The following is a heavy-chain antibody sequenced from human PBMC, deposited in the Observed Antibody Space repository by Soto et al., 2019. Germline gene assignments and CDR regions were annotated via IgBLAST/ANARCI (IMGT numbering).Heavy chain of an antibody. D-gene: IGHD3-22*01. J-gene: IGHJ4*02. CDR2: ISGYNANT. Sequence: QVQLVQSGAEVKKPGASVKVSCKASGYTFTGYGIGWVRQAPGQGLEWMGWISGYNANTNYPQKLQGRITMTTDTSTSTAYMELRSLRSDDTAAYYCARGGYYYDSSGYYSDYWGQGTLVTVSS. CDR1: GYTFTGYG. CDR3: ARGGYYYDSSGYYSDY. V-gene: IGHV1-18*01.